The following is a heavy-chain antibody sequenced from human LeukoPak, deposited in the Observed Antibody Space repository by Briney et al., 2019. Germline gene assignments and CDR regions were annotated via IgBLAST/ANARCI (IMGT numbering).Heavy chain of an antibody. Sequence: GGSLRLSCAASGFTFSSYEMNWVRQAPGKGLEWVSYISSSGSTIYYADSVKGRFTISRDNAKNSLYLQMNSLRAEDTAVYYCARDLRWTMIVVVITAPDAFDIWGQGTMVTVSS. CDR2: ISSSGSTI. D-gene: IGHD3-22*01. J-gene: IGHJ3*02. V-gene: IGHV3-48*03. CDR3: ARDLRWTMIVVVITAPDAFDI. CDR1: GFTFSSYE.